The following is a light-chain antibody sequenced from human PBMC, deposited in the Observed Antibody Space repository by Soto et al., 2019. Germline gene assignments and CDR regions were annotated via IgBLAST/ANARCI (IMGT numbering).Light chain of an antibody. Sequence: QSALTQPASVSGSPGQSITISCAGSNSDVGAYNYVSSYQQHPGKDPKLIIFDVSNRPSGVSDRFSASKSGNTASLTISGLQAEDEADYYCSSFTTSTTLVFGGGTNLTVL. CDR2: DVS. CDR3: SSFTTSTTLV. J-gene: IGLJ3*02. CDR1: NSDVGAYNY. V-gene: IGLV2-14*03.